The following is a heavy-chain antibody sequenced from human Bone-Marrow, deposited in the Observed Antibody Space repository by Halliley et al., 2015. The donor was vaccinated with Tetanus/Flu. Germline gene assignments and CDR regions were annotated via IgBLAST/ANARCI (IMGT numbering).Heavy chain of an antibody. D-gene: IGHD6-19*01. Sequence: QLVQSGAEVKKPGESLRISYKASGYTFATYWVGWVRQMPGKGLEWMGIIFPDDSDTRYSPSFEGHVTISADTSVNTAYLHWTSLKASDTAMYYCARHAGSGWYMEASSFWGQGTLVTVSS. CDR1: GYTFATYW. CDR2: IFPDDSDT. J-gene: IGHJ3*01. V-gene: IGHV5-51*01. CDR3: ARHAGSGWYMEASSF.